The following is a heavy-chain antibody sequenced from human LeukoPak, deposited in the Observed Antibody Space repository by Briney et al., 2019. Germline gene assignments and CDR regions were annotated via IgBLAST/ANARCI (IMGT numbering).Heavy chain of an antibody. Sequence: SETLSLTCTVSGGSISSGVYYWSWIRQHPGKGLEWIGYIYYSGSTYYNPSLKSRVTISVDTSKSQFSLKLSSVTAADTAVYYCARRRVDGYNYAFDYWGQGTLVTASS. CDR1: GGSISSGVYY. CDR3: ARRRVDGYNYAFDY. J-gene: IGHJ4*02. CDR2: IYYSGST. V-gene: IGHV4-31*03. D-gene: IGHD5-24*01.